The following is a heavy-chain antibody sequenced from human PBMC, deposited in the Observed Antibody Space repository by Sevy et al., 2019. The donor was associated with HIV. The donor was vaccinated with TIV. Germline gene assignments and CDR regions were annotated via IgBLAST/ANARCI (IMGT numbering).Heavy chain of an antibody. CDR1: GYIFSDYW. J-gene: IGHJ4*02. Sequence: ASVKVSCKASGYIFSDYWIYWVRQDPGQGFEWMGWINPASGATVSGQKFQGRVAMTSDTSINTAYMELYRLTSDDTAVYYCARGGSDGNYWGQGSLVTVSS. D-gene: IGHD5-12*01. V-gene: IGHV1-2*02. CDR2: INPASGAT. CDR3: ARGGSDGNY.